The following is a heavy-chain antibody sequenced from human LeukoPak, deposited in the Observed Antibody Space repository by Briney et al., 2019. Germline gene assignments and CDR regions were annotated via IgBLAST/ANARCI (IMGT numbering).Heavy chain of an antibody. V-gene: IGHV3-23*01. J-gene: IGHJ4*02. CDR2: ISGSGGST. D-gene: IGHD1-26*01. Sequence: GGSLRLSCAASGFTFSSYAMSWVRQAPGKGLEWVSAISGSGGSTYYADSVKGRYTISRDNSKNTLYLQMNSLRAEDTAVYYCARDKGEWELLLNYWGQGTLVTVSS. CDR1: GFTFSSYA. CDR3: ARDKGEWELLLNY.